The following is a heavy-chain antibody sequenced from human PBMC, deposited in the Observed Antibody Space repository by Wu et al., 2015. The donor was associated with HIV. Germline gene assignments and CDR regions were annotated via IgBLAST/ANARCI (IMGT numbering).Heavy chain of an antibody. V-gene: IGHV1-69*05. J-gene: IGHJ4*02. CDR1: GGTFSSYA. Sequence: QVQLVQSGAEVKKPGSSVKVSCKASGGTFSSYAISWVRQAPGQGLEWMGGIIPIFGTANYAQKFQGRVTITTDESTSTAYMELSSLRSEDTAVYYCASENYDILTGYYFGPFDYWGQGTQVTGLL. CDR2: IIPIFGTA. D-gene: IGHD3-9*01. CDR3: ASENYDILTGYYFGPFDY.